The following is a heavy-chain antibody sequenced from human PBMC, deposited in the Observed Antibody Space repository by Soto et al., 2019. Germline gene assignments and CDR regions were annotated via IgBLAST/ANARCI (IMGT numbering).Heavy chain of an antibody. Sequence: SETLPHTCTVSGGSSSSGGYCWSWIRKHPGKGLEWIGYIYYSGSTYYNPSLKSRVTISVDTSKNQFSLKLSSVTAADTAVYYCARDLVGVSMGYMDVWGKGTTVTVSS. D-gene: IGHD3-16*01. J-gene: IGHJ6*03. CDR1: GGSSSSGGYC. CDR3: ARDLVGVSMGYMDV. V-gene: IGHV4-31*03. CDR2: IYYSGST.